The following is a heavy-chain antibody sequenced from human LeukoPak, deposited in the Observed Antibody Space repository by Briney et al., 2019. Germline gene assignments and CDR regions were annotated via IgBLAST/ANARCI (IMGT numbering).Heavy chain of an antibody. J-gene: IGHJ5*02. CDR2: ISSSGSTI. V-gene: IGHV3-48*03. Sequence: GGSLRPSCAASGFIFSSYEMNWVRQAPGKGLEWVSYISSSGSTIYYADSVKGRFTISRDNAKNSLYLQMNGLRAEDTAAYYCMRGATDTTRWFDPWGQGTLVTVSS. CDR3: MRGATDTTRWFDP. D-gene: IGHD1-7*01. CDR1: GFIFSSYE.